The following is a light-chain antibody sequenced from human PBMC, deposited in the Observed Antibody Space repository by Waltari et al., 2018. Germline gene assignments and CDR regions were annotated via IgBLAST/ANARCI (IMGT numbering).Light chain of an antibody. V-gene: IGKV3-20*01. Sequence: IVLTPSPGTLSLSPGERSPLSCRASQSVSNSYLAWYQQKPGQAPRLLIYGASTRATGIPDRFSGSGSGTDFTLTISRLEPEDFAVYYCQQYGTSPTFGQGTKVEIK. CDR3: QQYGTSPT. CDR2: GAS. J-gene: IGKJ1*01. CDR1: QSVSNSY.